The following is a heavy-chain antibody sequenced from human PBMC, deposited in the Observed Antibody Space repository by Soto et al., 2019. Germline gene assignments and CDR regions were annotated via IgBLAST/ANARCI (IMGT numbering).Heavy chain of an antibody. D-gene: IGHD2-2*01. Sequence: GESLKISCKGSGYSFTSYWISWVRQMPGKGLEWMGRIDPSDSYTNYSPSFQGHVTISADKSISTAYLQWSSLKASDTAMYYCARSCSSTSCPVVYYGMDVWGQGTTVTVSS. CDR2: IDPSDSYT. J-gene: IGHJ6*02. CDR3: ARSCSSTSCPVVYYGMDV. V-gene: IGHV5-10-1*01. CDR1: GYSFTSYW.